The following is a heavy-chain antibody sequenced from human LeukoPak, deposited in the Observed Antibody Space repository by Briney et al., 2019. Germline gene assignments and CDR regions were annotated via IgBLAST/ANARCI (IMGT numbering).Heavy chain of an antibody. V-gene: IGHV3-20*04. CDR3: ARAPMITFGGVIVSPPYYFDY. Sequence: GGSLRLSCAASGFTFDDYGMSWVRQAPGKGLEWVSDINWNGGSTGYADSVKGRFTISRDNAKNSLYLQMNSLRAEDTALYYCARAPMITFGGVIVSPPYYFDYWGQGTLVIVSS. CDR1: GFTFDDYG. CDR2: INWNGGST. D-gene: IGHD3-16*02. J-gene: IGHJ4*02.